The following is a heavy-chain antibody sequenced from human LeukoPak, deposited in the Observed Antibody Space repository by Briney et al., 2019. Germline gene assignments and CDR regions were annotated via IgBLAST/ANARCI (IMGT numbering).Heavy chain of an antibody. J-gene: IGHJ4*02. Sequence: PGGSLRLSCAASGFTFSSYAMSWVRQAPGKGLEWVSAISGSGGSTYYADSVKGRFTISRDNSKNTLYLQMNSLRAEDTAVYYCAKPLVVEMALQSYHSGDYWGQGTLVTVSS. V-gene: IGHV3-23*01. CDR3: AKPLVVEMALQSYHSGDY. D-gene: IGHD5-24*01. CDR1: GFTFSSYA. CDR2: ISGSGGST.